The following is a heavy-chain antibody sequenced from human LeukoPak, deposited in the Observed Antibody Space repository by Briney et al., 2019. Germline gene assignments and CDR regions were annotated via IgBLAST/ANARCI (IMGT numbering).Heavy chain of an antibody. CDR1: GYTFTSYG. CDR2: TDRNTGNP. D-gene: IGHD3-22*01. Sequence: GASVKVSCKASGYTFTSYGINWVRQAPGQGLEWMGWTDRNTGNPTYAQGFTGRFVFSLDTSVTTAYLQISSLKAEDTAVYYCVRDVGNYDSRGYYLGWFDPWGQGTLVTVFS. J-gene: IGHJ5*01. V-gene: IGHV7-4-1*02. CDR3: VRDVGNYDSRGYYLGWFDP.